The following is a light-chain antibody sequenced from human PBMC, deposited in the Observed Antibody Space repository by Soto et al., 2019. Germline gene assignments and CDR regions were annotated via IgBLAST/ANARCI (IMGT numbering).Light chain of an antibody. CDR2: SIS. J-gene: IGLJ2*01. Sequence: QAVVTQEPSLTVSPGGTVTLTCSSSTGPVLGPLYPNWFQQKPGQAPRPLIYSISNKHSWTPARFSGSLLGGKATLTLSSVQPEDEAEYFCLLYFDSDRVFGGGTKLTVL. CDR1: TGPVLGPLY. V-gene: IGLV7-43*01. CDR3: LLYFDSDRV.